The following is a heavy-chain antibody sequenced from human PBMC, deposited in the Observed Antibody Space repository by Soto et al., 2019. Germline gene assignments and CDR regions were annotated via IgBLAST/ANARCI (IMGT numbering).Heavy chain of an antibody. V-gene: IGHV1-69*01. CDR2: IIPIFGTA. J-gene: IGHJ5*02. Sequence: QVPLVQSGAEVKKPGSSVKVSCKASGGTFSSYAISWVRQAPGQGLEWMGGIIPIFGTANYAQKFQGRVTITADESTSTAYMELSSLRSEDTAVYYCARDLEIPAAPNGDNWFDPWGQGTLVTVSS. D-gene: IGHD6-13*01. CDR3: ARDLEIPAAPNGDNWFDP. CDR1: GGTFSSYA.